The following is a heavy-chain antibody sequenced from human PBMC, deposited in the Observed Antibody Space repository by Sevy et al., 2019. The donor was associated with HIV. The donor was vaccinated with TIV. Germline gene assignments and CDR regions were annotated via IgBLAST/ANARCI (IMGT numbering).Heavy chain of an antibody. CDR1: GYSISSGYY. J-gene: IGHJ6*02. Sequence: KQSQTLSLTCAVSGYSISSGYYWGWIRQSPGKGLEWIGNIYHSGTTYYNPSLKSRVTISVDTSKNQFSLKLRSVTATDTAVYYCARASGGDKLDYYGMDVWGQGTTVTVSS. D-gene: IGHD2-21*02. V-gene: IGHV4-38-2*01. CDR2: IYHSGTT. CDR3: ARASGGDKLDYYGMDV.